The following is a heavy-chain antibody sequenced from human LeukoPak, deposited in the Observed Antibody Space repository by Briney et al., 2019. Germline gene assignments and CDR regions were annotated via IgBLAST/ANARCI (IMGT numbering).Heavy chain of an antibody. CDR1: GFTFSSYG. Sequence: GESLRVSCAASGFTFSSYGMHWVRQAPGKGLEWVAFIRYDGSNKYYADSVKGRFTISRDNSKNTLYLQMNSLRAEDTAVYYCAKDYCSSTSCYPDDAFDIWGQGTMVTVSS. J-gene: IGHJ3*02. V-gene: IGHV3-30*02. CDR3: AKDYCSSTSCYPDDAFDI. CDR2: IRYDGSNK. D-gene: IGHD2-2*01.